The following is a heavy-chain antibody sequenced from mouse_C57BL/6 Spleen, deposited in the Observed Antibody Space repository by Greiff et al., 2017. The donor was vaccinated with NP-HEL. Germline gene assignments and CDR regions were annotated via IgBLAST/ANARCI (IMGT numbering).Heavy chain of an antibody. J-gene: IGHJ3*01. Sequence: QVQLQQPGAELVRPGSSVKLSCKASGYTFTSYWMHWVKQRPIQGLEWIGNIDPSDSETHYNQKFKDKATLTVDKSSSTAYMQLSSLTSEDSAVYYCARRGDYEYDEGGFAYWGQGTLVTVSA. CDR1: GYTFTSYW. CDR3: ARRGDYEYDEGGFAY. V-gene: IGHV1-52*01. D-gene: IGHD2-4*01. CDR2: IDPSDSET.